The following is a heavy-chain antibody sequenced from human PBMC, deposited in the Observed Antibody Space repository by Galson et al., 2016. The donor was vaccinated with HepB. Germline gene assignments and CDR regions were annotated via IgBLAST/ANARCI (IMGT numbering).Heavy chain of an antibody. J-gene: IGHJ4*02. CDR1: GFTFSSFG. V-gene: IGHV3-23*01. Sequence: SLRLSCAASGFTFSSFGINWVRQAPGKGLEWVSVISGSGGETHYADSVKGRSIISRDNSKNTLYLEMSSLRASDTAMYYCARTDFWGSRPLNFDSWGQGTQVTVSS. CDR3: ARTDFWGSRPLNFDS. D-gene: IGHD7-27*01. CDR2: ISGSGGET.